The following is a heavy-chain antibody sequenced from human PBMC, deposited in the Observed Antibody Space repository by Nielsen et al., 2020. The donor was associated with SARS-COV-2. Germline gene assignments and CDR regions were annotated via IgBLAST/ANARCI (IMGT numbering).Heavy chain of an antibody. J-gene: IGHJ6*03. CDR2: IDPSDSYT. Sequence: GESLKISCKGAGYSFTTYWITWVRQMPGKGLEWMGKIDPSDSYTKYSPSFQGHVTISVDKSVSTAFLQWSSLKASDSAVYYCARLTSFGSGYYYQYLEIWGNGTTVTVSS. D-gene: IGHD3-10*01. CDR3: ARLTSFGSGYYYQYLEI. V-gene: IGHV5-10-1*01. CDR1: GYSFTTYW.